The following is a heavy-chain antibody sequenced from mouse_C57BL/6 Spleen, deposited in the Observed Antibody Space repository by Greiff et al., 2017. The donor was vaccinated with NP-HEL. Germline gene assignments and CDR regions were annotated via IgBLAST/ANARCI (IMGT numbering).Heavy chain of an antibody. CDR3: TRPLITTVVRAMDY. CDR1: GYTFTDYE. Sequence: VQLQQSGAELVRPGASVTLSCKASGYTFTDYEMHWVKQTPVHGLEWIGAIDPETGGTAYNQKFKGKAILTADKSSSTAYMELRSLTSEDSAVYYCTRPLITTVVRAMDYWGQGTSVTVSS. D-gene: IGHD1-1*01. CDR2: IDPETGGT. J-gene: IGHJ4*01. V-gene: IGHV1-15*01.